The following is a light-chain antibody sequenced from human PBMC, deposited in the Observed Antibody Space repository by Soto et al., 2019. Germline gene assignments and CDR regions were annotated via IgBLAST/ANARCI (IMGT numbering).Light chain of an antibody. Sequence: QSALTQPRSVSGSPGQSVTISCTVTSSDVGVYNYVSWYQQYPGKAPKIMIYDVSKRPSGVPDRFSGSKSDNTASLTISGLQGEDEADYYCCSYAGSYTFVFGIGTKVTVL. V-gene: IGLV2-11*01. CDR1: SSDVGVYNY. J-gene: IGLJ1*01. CDR3: CSYAGSYTFV. CDR2: DVS.